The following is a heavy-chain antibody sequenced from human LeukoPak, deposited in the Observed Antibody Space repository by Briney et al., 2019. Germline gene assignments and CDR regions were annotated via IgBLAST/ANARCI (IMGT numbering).Heavy chain of an antibody. J-gene: IGHJ3*02. CDR3: AKESAYSSSWPRAFDI. V-gene: IGHV3-23*01. CDR1: GFTFSAYA. D-gene: IGHD6-13*01. CDR2: ISANGATT. Sequence: GGSLRLSCAASGFTFSAYAVRWVRQAPGKGLEWVSAISANGATTYYADPVKGRFTISRDKSKNTLYLQMNSLRAEDTAVYYCAKESAYSSSWPRAFDIWGQGTMVTVSS.